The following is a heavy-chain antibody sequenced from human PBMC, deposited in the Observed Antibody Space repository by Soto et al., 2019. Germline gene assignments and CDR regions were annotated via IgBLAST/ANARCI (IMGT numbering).Heavy chain of an antibody. J-gene: IGHJ4*02. V-gene: IGHV4-34*01. Sequence: QVQLQQWGAGLLKPSETLSLTCAVYGGSFSGYYWSWIRQPPGKGLEWIGEINHSGSTNYHPSLRRRVTISVDTSKNQFSLKLSSVTAADAAVYPAAWDRITHFHYWGQATLFTVSS. CDR3: AWDRITHFHY. CDR2: INHSGST. D-gene: IGHD1-20*01. CDR1: GGSFSGYY.